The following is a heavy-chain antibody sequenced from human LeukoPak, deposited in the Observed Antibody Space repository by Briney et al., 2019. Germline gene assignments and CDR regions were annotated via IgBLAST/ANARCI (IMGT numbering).Heavy chain of an antibody. CDR2: IYHSGST. J-gene: IGHJ4*02. D-gene: IGHD6-6*01. V-gene: IGHV4-30-2*01. Sequence: SQTLSLTCTVSGGSISSGGYYWSWIRQPPGKGLEWIGYIYHSGSTYYNPSLKSRVTISVDRSKNQFSQKLSSVTAADTAVYYCARYSSSSMEGAINFDYWGQGTLVTVSS. CDR1: GGSISSGGYY. CDR3: ARYSSSSMEGAINFDY.